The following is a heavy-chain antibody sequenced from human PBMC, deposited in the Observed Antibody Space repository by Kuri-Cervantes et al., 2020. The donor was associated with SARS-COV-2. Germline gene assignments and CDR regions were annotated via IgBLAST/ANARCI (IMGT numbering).Heavy chain of an antibody. CDR2: IKCDGSEK. J-gene: IGHJ3*02. CDR3: ARRGGNNDSAWKRADAFDI. D-gene: IGHD1-26*01. Sequence: GESLKISCAASGFTFSSSWMHWVCQAPEKGQEWVADIKCDGSEKYYVDSVKGRLTISRDNAKNSLYLQVNSLRAEDTAVYYCARRGGNNDSAWKRADAFDIWGQGTMVTVSS. V-gene: IGHV3-52*02. CDR1: GFTFSSSW.